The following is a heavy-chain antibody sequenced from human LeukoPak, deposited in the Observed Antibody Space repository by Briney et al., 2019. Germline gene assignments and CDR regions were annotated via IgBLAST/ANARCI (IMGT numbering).Heavy chain of an antibody. Sequence: SVKVSCKASGGTFSSYAISWVRPAPGQGLAWMGGIIPMFGTINFAQKFQGRLTITADESRSTAYMQLSSLRSEDTAVYYCARGTSSGFFPWVYWGQGTLVTVSS. CDR3: ARGTSSGFFPWVY. J-gene: IGHJ4*02. D-gene: IGHD3-22*01. CDR1: GGTFSSYA. CDR2: IIPMFGTI. V-gene: IGHV1-69*13.